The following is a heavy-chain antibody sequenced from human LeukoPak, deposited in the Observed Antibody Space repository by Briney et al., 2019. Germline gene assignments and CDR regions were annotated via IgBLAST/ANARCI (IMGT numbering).Heavy chain of an antibody. D-gene: IGHD3-22*01. CDR2: MYNGGST. Sequence: GGSLSLSCAAAGFIFSSYSMNWVRQAAGKGLEWVSVMYNGGSTYYADSVKGRFTISRDNSKNTLYLQMNSLRAKDTAVFYCARGSTYYCDNSGLNYWGQGTLVTVSS. V-gene: IGHV3-66*01. CDR1: GFIFSSYS. J-gene: IGHJ4*02. CDR3: ARGSTYYCDNSGLNY.